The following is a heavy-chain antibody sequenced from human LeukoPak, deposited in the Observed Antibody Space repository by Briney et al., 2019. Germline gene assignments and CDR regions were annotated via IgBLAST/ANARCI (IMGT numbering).Heavy chain of an antibody. CDR2: IYSGGST. V-gene: IGHV3-66*01. J-gene: IGHJ4*02. CDR1: GFTVSSNY. Sequence: GGSLRLSCAASGFTVSSNYMSWVRQAPGKGLEWVSVIYSGGSTYYADSVKGRFTISRDNSKNTLYLQMNSLRAEDTAVYYCARALGYCSSTSCYMDYWGQGTLVTVSS. CDR3: ARALGYCSSTSCYMDY. D-gene: IGHD2-2*02.